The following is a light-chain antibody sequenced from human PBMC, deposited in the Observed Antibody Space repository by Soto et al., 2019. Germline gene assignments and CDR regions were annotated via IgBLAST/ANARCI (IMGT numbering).Light chain of an antibody. CDR3: QQYGGSPWT. Sequence: EIVLTQSPGTLSLSPGERATLSCRASQSLSSSYLAWYQQKPGQAPRLLIYGASSRTIGIPDRFSGSGSGTDFTLTISRLEPEDFAVYYCQQYGGSPWTFGQGTKVEI. CDR2: GAS. V-gene: IGKV3-20*01. J-gene: IGKJ1*01. CDR1: QSLSSSY.